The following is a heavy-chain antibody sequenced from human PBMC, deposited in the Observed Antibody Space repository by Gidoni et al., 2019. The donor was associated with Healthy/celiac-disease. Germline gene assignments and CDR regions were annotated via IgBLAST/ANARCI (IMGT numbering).Heavy chain of an antibody. CDR2: IYYSGST. J-gene: IGHJ4*02. CDR1: GGSISSGDYY. Sequence: QVQLQESGPGLVKPTQNMSRTCTVSGGSISSGDYYWSWIRQPPGKCLVWIGYIYYSGSTYYNPSLKSRVTISVDTSKNPFSLKLSSVTAADTAVYYCASYGDNDNTSFDYWGQGTLVTVSS. CDR3: ASYGDNDNTSFDY. D-gene: IGHD4-17*01. V-gene: IGHV4-30-4*01.